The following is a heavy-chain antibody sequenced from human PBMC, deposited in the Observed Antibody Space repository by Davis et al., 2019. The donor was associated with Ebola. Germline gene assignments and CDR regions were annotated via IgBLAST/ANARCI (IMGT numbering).Heavy chain of an antibody. CDR3: ARSWDDYVWGSYRSAIQDTYYFDY. CDR2: INHSEST. CDR1: GGSFSGYY. J-gene: IGHJ4*02. Sequence: MPSETLSLTCAVYGGSFSGYYWTWIRQPPGKGLEWIGEINHSESTNYNPSLKSRVTISVDTSKNQFSLKLTSVTAADTAVYFCARSWDDYVWGSYRSAIQDTYYFDYWGQGTLVTVSS. D-gene: IGHD3-16*02. V-gene: IGHV4-34*01.